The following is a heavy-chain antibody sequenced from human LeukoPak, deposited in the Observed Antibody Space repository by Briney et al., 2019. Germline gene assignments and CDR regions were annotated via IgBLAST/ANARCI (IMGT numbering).Heavy chain of an antibody. D-gene: IGHD6-19*01. V-gene: IGHV4-59*08. CDR1: GGSISSYY. J-gene: IGHJ6*03. CDR2: IYYSGST. CDR3: ARQEQFSYYYYMDV. Sequence: SKTLSLTCTVSGGSISSYYWSWIRQPPGKGLEWIGYIYYSGSTNYNPSLKSRVTISVDTSKNQFSLKLSSVTAADTAVYYCARQEQFSYYYYMDVWGKGTTVTVSS.